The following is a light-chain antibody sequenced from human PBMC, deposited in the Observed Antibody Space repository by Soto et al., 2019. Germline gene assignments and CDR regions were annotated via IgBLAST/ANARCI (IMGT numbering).Light chain of an antibody. Sequence: DIQMTQSPSTLSASVGDRVTITCRASQSISTWLDWYRQKPGKAPKLLIYKASSLEGGVPSRFGGTGSGTLFNITISSLHPDDFATYYCQQYNTHPLTFGGGPTVDI. J-gene: IGKJ4*01. CDR3: QQYNTHPLT. CDR1: QSISTW. V-gene: IGKV1-5*03. CDR2: KAS.